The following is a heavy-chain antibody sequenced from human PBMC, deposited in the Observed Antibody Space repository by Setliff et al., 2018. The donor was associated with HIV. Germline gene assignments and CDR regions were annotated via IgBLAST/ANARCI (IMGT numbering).Heavy chain of an antibody. CDR2: IYYSGST. J-gene: IGHJ6*03. V-gene: IGHV4-31*03. Sequence: SETLSLTCSVSGGSTTSGGYYWSWIRQHPGKGLEYIGYIYYSGSTYYNPSLKSRATISVDTSKNQFSLRLNSVTAADTAVYYCARGATLLPGYSDRWEYFYMDVWGKGTTVTVSS. CDR1: GGSTTSGGYY. D-gene: IGHD5-12*01. CDR3: ARGATLLPGYSDRWEYFYMDV.